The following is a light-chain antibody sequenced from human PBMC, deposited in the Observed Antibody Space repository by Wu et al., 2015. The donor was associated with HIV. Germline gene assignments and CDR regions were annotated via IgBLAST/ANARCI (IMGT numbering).Light chain of an antibody. CDR2: QTS. J-gene: IGKJ2*01. Sequence: EIVLTQSPGTLSVSPGERATLSCRASQSLGANYLAWYQQKPGQAPRLLIFQTSRRATDIPDRFSGSESGTDFTLTINRLEPEDFAVYYCHQYGSALPYTFGQGTKVEI. CDR1: QSLGANY. V-gene: IGKV3-20*01. CDR3: HQYGSALPYT.